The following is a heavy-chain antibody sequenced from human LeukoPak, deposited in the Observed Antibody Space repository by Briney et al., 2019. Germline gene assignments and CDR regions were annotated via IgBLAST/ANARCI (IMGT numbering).Heavy chain of an antibody. Sequence: GASVTVSFKASGYTFIAYYMHWVRQAPGQGVEWMGWINPNSGGTNYAQKFQGRVTMTRDTSISTVYMELSRLRSDDTAVYYCARDSCSSTSCLSIDDYWGQGTLVTVSA. CDR1: GYTFIAYY. V-gene: IGHV1-2*02. J-gene: IGHJ4*02. D-gene: IGHD2-2*01. CDR2: INPNSGGT. CDR3: ARDSCSSTSCLSIDDY.